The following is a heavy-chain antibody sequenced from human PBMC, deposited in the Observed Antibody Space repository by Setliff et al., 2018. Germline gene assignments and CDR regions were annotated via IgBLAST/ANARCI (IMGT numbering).Heavy chain of an antibody. J-gene: IGHJ5*02. V-gene: IGHV5-51*01. CDR2: IFPADADT. CDR3: AHKHQRASCAFDP. D-gene: IGHD2-2*01. CDR1: GYIFTNYW. Sequence: GESLKLSCKASGYIFTNYWIGWVRQMPGKGLEWMGMIFPADADTRYNPSFKGQVTMSPDRSITTAYLQWDSLKASDTAIYYCAHKHQRASCAFDPWGRGALVTVSS.